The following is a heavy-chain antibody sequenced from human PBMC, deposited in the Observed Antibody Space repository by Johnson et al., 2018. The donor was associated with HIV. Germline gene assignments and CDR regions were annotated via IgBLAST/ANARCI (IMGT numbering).Heavy chain of an antibody. V-gene: IGHV3-30-3*01. CDR1: GFTFSSYA. CDR3: ASFAAAGDAFEI. D-gene: IGHD6-13*01. CDR2: ISYDGSNK. J-gene: IGHJ3*02. Sequence: QMQLVESGGGVVQPGRSLRLSCAASGFTFSSYAMHWVRQAPGKGLEWVAVISYDGSNKYYADSVKGRFTISRDNSKNTLYLQMNSLRAEDTAVYYCASFAAAGDAFEIGGQGTMVTVSS.